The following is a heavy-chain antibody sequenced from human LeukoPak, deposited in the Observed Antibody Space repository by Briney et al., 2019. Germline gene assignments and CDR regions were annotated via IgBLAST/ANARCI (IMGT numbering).Heavy chain of an antibody. Sequence: SETPSITCTVSGYSISSGYYWGWIRQPPGKGLEWIGNIYRSGSTYSNPSLRGRVTISVDTSKNQFSLKLSSVTAADTAVYYCARTGADYYYYYMDVWGKGTTVTVSS. V-gene: IGHV4-38-2*02. CDR2: IYRSGST. D-gene: IGHD1-26*01. J-gene: IGHJ6*03. CDR1: GYSISSGYY. CDR3: ARTGADYYYYYMDV.